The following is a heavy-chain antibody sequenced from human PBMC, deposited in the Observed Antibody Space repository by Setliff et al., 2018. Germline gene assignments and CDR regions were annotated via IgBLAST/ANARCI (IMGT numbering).Heavy chain of an antibody. Sequence: GASVKVSCKASGYTFTSNLINWVGQAPGQGLEWMGWINTNTGNPSYAQGFTGRFVFSLDTSVSTAYLQISSLKADDTAVYYCARASRYGTIKYRGDYYMDVWGKGTTVTVSS. CDR2: INTNTGNP. CDR1: GYTFTSNL. V-gene: IGHV7-4-1*02. D-gene: IGHD5-12*01. CDR3: ARASRYGTIKYRGDYYMDV. J-gene: IGHJ6*03.